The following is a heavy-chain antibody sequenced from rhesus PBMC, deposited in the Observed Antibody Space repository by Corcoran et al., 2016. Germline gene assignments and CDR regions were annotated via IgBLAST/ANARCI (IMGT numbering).Heavy chain of an antibody. CDR3: VRNRGYSYCGLDS. V-gene: IGHV4-80*01. CDR1: GASISGYW. Sequence: QVQLQESGPGLVKPSETLSLTCAVSGASISGYWRTWIRQPPGKGLEGIGVSNGYGGIPFYIHSRGRRVTISKSAAMNQFSLGVTSVTAAETAVDFCVRNRGYSYCGLDSWGQGVLVTVSS. J-gene: IGHJ4*01. D-gene: IGHD5-12*01. CDR2: SNGYGGIP.